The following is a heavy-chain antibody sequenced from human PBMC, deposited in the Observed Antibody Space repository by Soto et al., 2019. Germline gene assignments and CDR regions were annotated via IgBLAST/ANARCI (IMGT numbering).Heavy chain of an antibody. Sequence: SETLSLTCTVSGGSISSSSYYWGWIRQPPGKGLEWIGSIYYSGSTYYNPSLKSRVTISVDTSKNQFSLKLRSVTAADTAVYYCAKPLRLECYMDVWGKGTTVTVSS. D-gene: IGHD5-12*01. CDR2: IYYSGST. CDR1: GGSISSSSYY. J-gene: IGHJ6*03. CDR3: AKPLRLECYMDV. V-gene: IGHV4-39*01.